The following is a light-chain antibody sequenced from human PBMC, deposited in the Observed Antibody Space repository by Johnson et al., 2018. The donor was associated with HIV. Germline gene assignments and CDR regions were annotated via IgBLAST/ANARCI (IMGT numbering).Light chain of an antibody. CDR1: SSDIGNNY. J-gene: IGLJ1*01. CDR3: GTWDSSLSAYV. CDR2: DNN. V-gene: IGLV1-51*01. Sequence: HSVLTQPPSVSAAPGQKVTISCSGSSSDIGNNYVSWYQQLPGTAPKLLIYDNNKRPSGIPDRFSASKSGTSAILDITGLQTGDEADYYCGTWDSSLSAYVFGNGTKVTVL.